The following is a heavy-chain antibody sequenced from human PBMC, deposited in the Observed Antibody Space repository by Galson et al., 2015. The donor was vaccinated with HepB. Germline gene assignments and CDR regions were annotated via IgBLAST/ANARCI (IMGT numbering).Heavy chain of an antibody. CDR3: ARSNEGDGYNCWFDGISAAFDI. CDR2: ISSSGGST. V-gene: IGHV3-23*01. D-gene: IGHD5-24*01. J-gene: IGHJ3*02. Sequence: SLRLSCAASGFTFSSYAMSWVRQAPGKGLERVSAISSSGGSTYYADSVKGRFTISRDSSKNTLYLQMNSLRAEDTAVYYCARSNEGDGYNCWFDGISAAFDIWGQGTMVTVSS. CDR1: GFTFSSYA.